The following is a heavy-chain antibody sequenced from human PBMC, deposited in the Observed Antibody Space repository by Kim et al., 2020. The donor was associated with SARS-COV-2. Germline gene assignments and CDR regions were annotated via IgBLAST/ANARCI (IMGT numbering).Heavy chain of an antibody. Sequence: GESLKISCQVSGYSFTNYWIGWVRQLPGRGLEWMGIIYPDDSDTKYSPSFQGQVTISADKSISTAYLQWSSLKASDTAMYYCARYDSSKSSIDYWGQGTLVTVSS. CDR1: GYSFTNYW. J-gene: IGHJ4*02. V-gene: IGHV5-51*01. D-gene: IGHD3-22*01. CDR3: ARYDSSKSSIDY. CDR2: IYPDDSDT.